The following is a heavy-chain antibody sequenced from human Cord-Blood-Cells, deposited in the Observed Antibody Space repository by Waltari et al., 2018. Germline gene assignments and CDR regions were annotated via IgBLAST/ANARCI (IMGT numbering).Heavy chain of an antibody. CDR2: IYYSGST. D-gene: IGHD2-2*01. J-gene: IGHJ3*02. CDR1: GGSISSSSYY. CDR3: ARHAHAQLLYAFDI. Sequence: QLQLQESGPGLVKPSETLSLTCTVSGGSISSSSYYWGWIRQPPGKGLEGIGSIYYSGSTYYNPSLKSRVTISVDTSKNQFSLKLSSVTAADTAVYYCARHAHAQLLYAFDIWGQGKMVTVSS. V-gene: IGHV4-39*01.